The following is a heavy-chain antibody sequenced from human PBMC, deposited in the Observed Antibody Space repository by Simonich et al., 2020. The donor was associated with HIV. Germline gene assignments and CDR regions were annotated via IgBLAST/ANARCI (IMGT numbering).Heavy chain of an antibody. Sequence: EVQLVESGGGLVKPGGSLRLSCAASGFTFSNTWMSWVRQAQGKGLELVGRIKSKTDGGTTDYAAPVKGRFTISRDDSKDTLFLQMNSLKTEDTAVYYCTSDYGDYWGQGILVTVSS. CDR3: TSDYGDY. CDR1: GFTFSNTW. J-gene: IGHJ4*02. D-gene: IGHD4-17*01. V-gene: IGHV3-15*01. CDR2: IKSKTDGGTT.